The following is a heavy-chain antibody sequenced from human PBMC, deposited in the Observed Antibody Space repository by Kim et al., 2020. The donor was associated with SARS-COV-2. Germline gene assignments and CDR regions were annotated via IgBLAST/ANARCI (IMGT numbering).Heavy chain of an antibody. CDR3: ARDWGVRGYSGYVYWNYYYYGMDV. J-gene: IGHJ6*02. CDR2: MNPNSGNT. V-gene: IGHV1-8*01. D-gene: IGHD5-12*01. Sequence: ASVKVSCKASGYTFTSYDINWVRQATGQGLEWMGWMNPNSGNTGYAQKFQGRVTMTRNTSISTAYMELSSLRSEDTAVYYCARDWGVRGYSGYVYWNYYYYGMDVWGQGTTVTVSS. CDR1: GYTFTSYD.